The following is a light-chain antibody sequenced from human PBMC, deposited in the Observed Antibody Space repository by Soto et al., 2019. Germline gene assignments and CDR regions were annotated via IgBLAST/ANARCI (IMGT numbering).Light chain of an antibody. CDR2: GTS. CDR3: QQCDISACS. V-gene: IGKV3-20*01. CDR1: QSVSSSY. Sequence: EIVLTQSPGILSLSPGERATLSRRASQSVSSSYLAWYQQKPAQAPRLLIYGTSSRATGIPDRFSASGSGTDFTLTISRLEPEDFAVYYCQQCDISACSFGQGTKVEIK. J-gene: IGKJ2*02.